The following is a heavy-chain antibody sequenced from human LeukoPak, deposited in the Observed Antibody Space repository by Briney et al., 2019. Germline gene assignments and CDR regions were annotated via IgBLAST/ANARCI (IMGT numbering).Heavy chain of an antibody. CDR1: GGSITSSRYY. D-gene: IGHD2-15*01. V-gene: IGHV4-39*01. CDR2: IYCSGST. CDR3: ARHLRSLNIVXRVXTXXXFDY. Sequence: TSETLSLTCTVSGGSITSSRYYWGWIRQPPGKGLEWIGSIYCSGSTYHNPSLKSRVTISVDTSKNQFSLILSSVTAADAAMYYCARHLRSLNIVXRVXTXXXFDYWGQGTXVTVSS. J-gene: IGHJ4*02.